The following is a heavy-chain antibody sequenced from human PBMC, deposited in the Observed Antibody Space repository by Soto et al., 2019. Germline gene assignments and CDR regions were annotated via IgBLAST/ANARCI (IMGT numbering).Heavy chain of an antibody. V-gene: IGHV1-46*01. CDR1: GYTFTHYY. Sequence: ASVKVSCKASGYTFTHYYIHWVRQAPGQGLEWMGIINPNGGITTYAQKFRAGFTMARDTSTSTVYLELSSLRSEDSAIYYCATSVNSAMAFDYWGQGTLVTVSS. D-gene: IGHD5-18*01. CDR3: ATSVNSAMAFDY. CDR2: INPNGGIT. J-gene: IGHJ4*02.